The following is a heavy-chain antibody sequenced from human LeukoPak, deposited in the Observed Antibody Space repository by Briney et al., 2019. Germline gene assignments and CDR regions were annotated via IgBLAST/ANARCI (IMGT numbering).Heavy chain of an antibody. Sequence: PGGSLRLSCAASGFTFSSYSMNWVRQAPGRGLEWVSHITASGTAMFYADSVKGRFTISRDNSKNTLDLQMNSLRVEDTAVYYCAKYRAVAGTNWFDPWGQGTLVTVSS. CDR3: AKYRAVAGTNWFDP. CDR2: ITASGTAM. J-gene: IGHJ5*02. V-gene: IGHV3-23*01. D-gene: IGHD6-19*01. CDR1: GFTFSSYS.